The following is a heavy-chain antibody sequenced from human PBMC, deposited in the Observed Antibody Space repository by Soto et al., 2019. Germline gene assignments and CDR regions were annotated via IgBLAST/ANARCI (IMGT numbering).Heavy chain of an antibody. V-gene: IGHV3-48*02. D-gene: IGHD4-17*01. CDR2: ISSSSSTI. J-gene: IGHJ6*02. CDR3: ARDGSNGDYEAYYYYYGMDV. Sequence: GGSLRLSCAASGFTFSSYSMDWVRQAPGKGLEWVSYISSSSSTIYYADSVKGRFTISRDNAKNSLYLRMNSLRDEDTAVYYCARDGSNGDYEAYYYYYGMDVWGQGTTVTVSS. CDR1: GFTFSSYS.